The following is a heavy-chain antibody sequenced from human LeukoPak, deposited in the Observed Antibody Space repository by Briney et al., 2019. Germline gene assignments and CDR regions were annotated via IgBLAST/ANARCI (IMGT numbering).Heavy chain of an antibody. J-gene: IGHJ2*01. CDR3: ARGHCNSRNCYWHFDL. CDR1: GFTFSDYY. D-gene: IGHD2/OR15-2a*01. Sequence: GGSLRLSCDASGFTFSDYYRSWIRQAPGKGLEWLSYITGTDHSMRYADSVKGRFAISRDNAKNSLYLQLNSLRAEDTAVYYCARGHCNSRNCYWHFDLWGRGTRVTVSS. V-gene: IGHV3-11*01. CDR2: ITGTDHSM.